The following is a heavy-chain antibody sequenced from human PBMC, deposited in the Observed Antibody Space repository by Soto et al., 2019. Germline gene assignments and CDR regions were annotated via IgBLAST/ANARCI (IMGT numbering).Heavy chain of an antibody. D-gene: IGHD2-2*01. CDR3: ARLVGNSWLDS. J-gene: IGHJ5*01. CDR2: TYFRSKWYN. V-gene: IGHV6-1*01. CDR1: GDSVSTNSAT. Sequence: SQTLSLTCAISGDSVSTNSATWDWTRQSPSRGLEWLGRTYFRSKWYNDYAVSVKGRITINSDMYNNQVSLQLNSVTPDDTAVYYCARLVGNSWLDSWGQGTQVTVSS.